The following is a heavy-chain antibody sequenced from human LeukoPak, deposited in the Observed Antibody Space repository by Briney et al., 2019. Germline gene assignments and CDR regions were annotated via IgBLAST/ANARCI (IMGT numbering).Heavy chain of an antibody. D-gene: IGHD1-26*01. J-gene: IGHJ6*03. CDR1: GFTFSSYG. Sequence: GGSLRLSCAASGFTFSSYGMHWVRQAPGKGLEWVAVISYDGSNKYYADSVKGRFTISRDNSKNTLYLQMNSLRAEDTAVYYCATTGSGSYDYSYYMDVWGKGTTVTVSS. V-gene: IGHV3-30*03. CDR2: ISYDGSNK. CDR3: ATTGSGSYDYSYYMDV.